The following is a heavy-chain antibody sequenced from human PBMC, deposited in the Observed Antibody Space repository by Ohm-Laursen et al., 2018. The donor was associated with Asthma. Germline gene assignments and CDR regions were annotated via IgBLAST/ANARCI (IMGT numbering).Heavy chain of an antibody. J-gene: IGHJ4*02. CDR1: VAAFTDPW. CDR2: GGSYYDGGLK. V-gene: IGHV3-30*19. CDR3: ARDMMEWYLRAFDF. Sequence: SLRLSFAASVAAFTDPWMSWVRQLPRWSLEWVAVGGSYYDGGLKYYSDSVNGRFTVSRDDSKNTLYLQMNSLRPDDTAVYYCARDMMEWYLRAFDFWGQGTLVIVSS. D-gene: IGHD3-3*01.